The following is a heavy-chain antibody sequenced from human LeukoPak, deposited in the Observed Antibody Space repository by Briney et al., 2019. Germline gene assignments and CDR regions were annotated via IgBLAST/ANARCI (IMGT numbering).Heavy chain of an antibody. J-gene: IGHJ6*03. CDR2: ILPLFGTA. CDR3: PVAGALHRVPYYYYYMDV. V-gene: IGHV1-69*13. CDR1: GGSSSSFCSRG. Sequence: SVTLSCMVFGGSSSSFCSRGIRWLRQAPGQGLEWMGGILPLFGTAEYAQTFQGRVSITADQSTTTAYLEVCRLRSDDTAIYSCPVAGALHRVPYYYYYMDVWGKGTTVSVSS. D-gene: IGHD3-16*01.